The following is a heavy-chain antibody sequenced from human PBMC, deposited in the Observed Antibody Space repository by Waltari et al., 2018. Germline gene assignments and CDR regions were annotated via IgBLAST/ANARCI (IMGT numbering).Heavy chain of an antibody. CDR2: IDHSGTT. D-gene: IGHD3-3*01. J-gene: IGHJ6*03. CDR3: TRGVRGYYSFYYMDV. V-gene: IGHV4-34*01. CDR1: GGSFTGYQ. Sequence: QVQLQQWGAGLLKPSETLYLTCVVYGGSFTGYQWSWIRQSPGKGPQWVGRIDHSGTTDYNPSLGGRVTISMDRSNNHLSLKLTSVSAADTAVYYCTRGVRGYYSFYYMDVWDKGTMVTVSS.